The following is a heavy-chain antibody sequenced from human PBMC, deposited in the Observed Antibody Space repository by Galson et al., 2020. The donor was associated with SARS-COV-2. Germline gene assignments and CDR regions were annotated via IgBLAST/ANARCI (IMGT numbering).Heavy chain of an antibody. CDR3: AREVGASYKYGIDV. Sequence: GESLKISCKASGYTFKTYGVSWVRQAPGQGLEWMGWISTYNGNTIYAERLQGRVTMSTDTSTSTAYMELRSLRSDDTAVYYCAREVGASYKYGIDVWGQGTTVTVSS. CDR1: GYTFKTYG. V-gene: IGHV1-18*01. CDR2: ISTYNGNT. J-gene: IGHJ6*02. D-gene: IGHD1-26*01.